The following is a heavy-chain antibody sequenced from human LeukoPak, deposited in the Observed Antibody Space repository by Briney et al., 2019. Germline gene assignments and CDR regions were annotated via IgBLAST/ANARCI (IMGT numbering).Heavy chain of an antibody. CDR2: IYHSGST. J-gene: IGHJ3*02. CDR1: GYSISSGYY. V-gene: IGHV4-38-2*02. CDR3: ATAGPDAFDI. Sequence: SETLSLTCTVSGYSISSGYYWGWIRQPPGKGLKWIGSIYHSGSTYYNPSLKSRVTISVDTSKNQFSLKLSSVTAADTAVYYCATAGPDAFDIWGQGTMVTVSS.